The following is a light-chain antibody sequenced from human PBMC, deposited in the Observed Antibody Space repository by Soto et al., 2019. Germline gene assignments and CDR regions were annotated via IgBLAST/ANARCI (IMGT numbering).Light chain of an antibody. CDR1: QSVSSM. CDR2: GAS. V-gene: IGKV3-15*01. CDR3: HQYNNWPVT. J-gene: IGKJ4*01. Sequence: VMMQSPATLSVSPGERVTLSCRASQSVSSMLAWYQQKRGQAPRLLIYGASSRATGVPARFSGSGSGTEFALTISSLQSEDFAVYYCHQYNNWPVTFGGGTKVEIK.